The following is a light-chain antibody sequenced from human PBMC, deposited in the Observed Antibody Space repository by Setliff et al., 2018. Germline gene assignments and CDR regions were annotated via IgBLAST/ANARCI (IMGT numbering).Light chain of an antibody. CDR3: QSYDSSLSGSRV. CDR2: GNT. V-gene: IGLV1-40*01. CDR1: SSNIGAGYD. J-gene: IGLJ3*02. Sequence: QPALTQPPSVSGAPGQRVTISCTGSSSNIGAGYDVHWYQQLPGTAPKLLIYGNTSRPSGVPDRFSGSKSGTSASLAITGLQAEDEADYYCQSYDSSLSGSRVFGGGT.